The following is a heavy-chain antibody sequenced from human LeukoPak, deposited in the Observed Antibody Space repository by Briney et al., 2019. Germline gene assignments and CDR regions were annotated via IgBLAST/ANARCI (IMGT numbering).Heavy chain of an antibody. Sequence: SQTLSLTCTVSGGSTSSGGYNWNWIRPHPGKGLEWIGYIHYSGSTSYNPSLKSRVIISVDTSKNQFSLKLSSATAADSAVYYCARDGGYGSGSYYMAYWGQGSLVTVSS. D-gene: IGHD3-10*01. CDR3: ARDGGYGSGSYYMAY. CDR2: IHYSGST. CDR1: GGSTSSGGYN. V-gene: IGHV4-31*03. J-gene: IGHJ4*02.